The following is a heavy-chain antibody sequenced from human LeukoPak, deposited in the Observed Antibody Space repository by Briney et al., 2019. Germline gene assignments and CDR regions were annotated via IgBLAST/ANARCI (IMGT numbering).Heavy chain of an antibody. D-gene: IGHD3-3*01. J-gene: IGHJ4*02. CDR2: INPSGGST. V-gene: IGHV1-46*01. CDR3: AREPTNDFWSGGLDY. CDR1: GYTFTSYY. Sequence: ASVTVSCKASGYTFTSYYMHWVRQAPGQGLEWMGIINPSGGSTSYALKFQGRVTMTRDTSTSTVYMELSSLRSEDTAVYYCAREPTNDFWSGGLDYWGQGTLVTVSS.